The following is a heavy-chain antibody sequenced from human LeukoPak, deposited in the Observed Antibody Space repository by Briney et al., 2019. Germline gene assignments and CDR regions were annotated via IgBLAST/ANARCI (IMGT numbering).Heavy chain of an antibody. J-gene: IGHJ4*02. CDR1: ASTFSSYA. Sequence: PGGSLRLSCAASASTFSSYAMSWVRHAPGKGLEWVSAISGSGGSTYYADYVKGGFTISRDNSKNTLYLQMNSLRAEDTAVYYSANSGFGELFHDYWGQGTLATVSS. CDR2: ISGSGGST. D-gene: IGHD3-10*01. CDR3: ANSGFGELFHDY. V-gene: IGHV3-23*01.